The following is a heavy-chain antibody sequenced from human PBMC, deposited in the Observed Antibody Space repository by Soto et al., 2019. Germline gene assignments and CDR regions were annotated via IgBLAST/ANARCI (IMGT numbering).Heavy chain of an antibody. CDR3: ARYKPFSAGY. D-gene: IGHD3-3*02. V-gene: IGHV1-46*01. Sequence: QVQLVQSGTEVKKPGASVKVSCKASGYTFLDFYIHWVRQAPGQGLEWMGFINPSGGGTTYAQQFQGRLTMTRDTSTSTVYMELISLRSEDTAIYYCARYKPFSAGYWGQGTLVT. J-gene: IGHJ4*02. CDR2: INPSGGGT. CDR1: GYTFLDFY.